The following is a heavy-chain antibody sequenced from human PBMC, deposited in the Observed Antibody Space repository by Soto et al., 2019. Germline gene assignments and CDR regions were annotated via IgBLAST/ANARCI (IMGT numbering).Heavy chain of an antibody. CDR3: ARDSRFGHSHGRDV. D-gene: IGHD3-10*01. CDR2: IYYIGST. V-gene: IGHV4-31*11. Sequence: QVQLQESGPGLVKPSQTLSLTCAVSGGSISSGGYYWSWIRQHPGKGLEWIGYIYYIGSTYYNPSLKSRFTISVNTSKNQFSRKLSSVTPADTAVYYWARDSRFGHSHGRDVWGKGTTSPVSS. CDR1: GGSISSGGYY. J-gene: IGHJ6*04.